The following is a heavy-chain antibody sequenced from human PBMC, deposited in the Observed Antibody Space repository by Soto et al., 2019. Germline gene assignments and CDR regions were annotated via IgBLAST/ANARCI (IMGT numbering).Heavy chain of an antibody. CDR2: ISGYNGDT. CDR1: GYTFSRYG. Sequence: QGQLVQSGVEVKKPGASVKVSCKASGYTFSRYGISWVRQAPGQGLEWMGWISGYNGDTNYAQKFQGRVTMTIDRSTNPAYMELRTLTSDDTAVYYWAKNGQPPYYYYGMDVWGQGPTVSVSS. CDR3: AKNGQPPYYYYGMDV. V-gene: IGHV1-18*01. J-gene: IGHJ6*02. D-gene: IGHD2-8*01.